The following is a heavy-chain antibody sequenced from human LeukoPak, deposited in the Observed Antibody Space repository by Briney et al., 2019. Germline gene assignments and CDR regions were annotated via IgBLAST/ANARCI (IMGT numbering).Heavy chain of an antibody. Sequence: PGGSLRLSCAASGFTFSSYEMIWVRQAPGKGLEGVSYISSSGSTIYYADSVKGRFTISRGNDKNSLYLQMNSLRAEDTAVYYCARVGSGWCPGDYWGQGTLVTVSP. CDR1: GFTFSSYE. J-gene: IGHJ4*02. D-gene: IGHD6-19*01. CDR2: ISSSGSTI. V-gene: IGHV3-48*03. CDR3: ARVGSGWCPGDY.